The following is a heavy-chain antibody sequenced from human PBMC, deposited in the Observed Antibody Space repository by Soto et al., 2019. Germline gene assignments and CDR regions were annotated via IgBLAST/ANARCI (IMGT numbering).Heavy chain of an antibody. D-gene: IGHD3-16*02. J-gene: IGHJ5*02. CDR1: ADTFTSYH. Sequence: ASVKVSCKAPADTFTSYHIHWVRQAPGHGLEWMGIINPNGGSTRFAQTFQGRITMTTDTYTSTVYMELKSMRSEDTAVYYCERSSGGVFGISIEGSNWLAHWGQGSLVTVSS. CDR2: INPNGGST. V-gene: IGHV1-46*01. CDR3: ERSSGGVFGISIEGSNWLAH.